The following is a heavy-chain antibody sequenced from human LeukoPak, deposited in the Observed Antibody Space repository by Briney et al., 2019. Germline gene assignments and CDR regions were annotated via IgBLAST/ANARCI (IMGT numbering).Heavy chain of an antibody. CDR2: INHSGST. J-gene: IGHJ4*02. CDR1: GGSISSYY. CDR3: ARGREAPLDY. V-gene: IGHV4-34*01. Sequence: SETLSLTCTVSGGSISSYYWSWIRQPPGKGLEWTGEINHSGSTNYNPSLKSRVTISVDTSKNQFSLKLSSVTAADAAVYYCARGREAPLDYWGQGTLVTVSS. D-gene: IGHD1-26*01.